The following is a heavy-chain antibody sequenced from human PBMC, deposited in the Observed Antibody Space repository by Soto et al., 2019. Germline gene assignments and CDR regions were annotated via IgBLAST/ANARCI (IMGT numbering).Heavy chain of an antibody. CDR2: ISVSNGKT. CDR3: ARDDRQWAGAEAVVTATRVYPGMHV. D-gene: IGHD2-21*02. V-gene: IGHV1-18*01. CDR1: GYIFNNYG. J-gene: IGHJ6*02. Sequence: QVQLVQSGPEVKKPGASVKVSCKASGYIFNNYGLSWVRQAPGDGLEWMGWISVSNGKTHYAQKCQGRVTMTPDTSTSTAYMDLRSLRSDDTAVYYCARDDRQWAGAEAVVTATRVYPGMHVWGQGTTVTVSS.